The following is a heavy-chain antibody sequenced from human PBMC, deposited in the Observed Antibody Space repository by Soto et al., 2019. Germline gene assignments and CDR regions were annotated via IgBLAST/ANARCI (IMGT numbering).Heavy chain of an antibody. CDR3: ARHYLGTVTRTIFSAFDI. V-gene: IGHV4-59*08. CDR2: IYYSGST. J-gene: IGHJ3*02. Sequence: QVQLQESGPGLVKPSETLSLTCTVSGGSISSYYWSWIRQPPGKGLEWIGYIYYSGSTNYNPSLMSRVTISVDTSKNQFSLRLSSVTAADTAVYYCARHYLGTVTRTIFSAFDIWGQGTMVTVSS. D-gene: IGHD4-17*01. CDR1: GGSISSYY.